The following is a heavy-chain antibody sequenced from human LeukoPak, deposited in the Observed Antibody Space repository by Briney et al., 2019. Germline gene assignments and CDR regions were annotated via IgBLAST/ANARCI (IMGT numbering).Heavy chain of an antibody. CDR2: INPSGGT. CDR3: ARELGYCSSTSCYYYYYYYYMDV. CDR1: GGSFSDYS. Sequence: PSETLSLTCAVYGGSFSDYSWSWIRQPPGKGLEWIGEINPSGGTNHNPSLKSRVTMSVDTSKNQFSLKLSSVTAADTAVYYCARELGYCSSTSCYYYYYYYYMDVWGKGTTVTVSS. V-gene: IGHV4-34*01. D-gene: IGHD2-2*01. J-gene: IGHJ6*03.